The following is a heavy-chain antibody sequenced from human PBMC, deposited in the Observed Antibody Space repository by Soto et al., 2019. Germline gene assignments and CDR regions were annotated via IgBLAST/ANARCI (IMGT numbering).Heavy chain of an antibody. CDR2: IYYSGSS. Sequence: SETLSLTCSVSGGCITSSEYYWAWIRQPPGKGPQFVGTIYYSGSSYSNPSLKSRLSMSVDTSKNQFSLTMKSVTAADTGVYYCASHPLNWSYAVYWGPGVLLTVFS. CDR1: GGCITSSEYY. J-gene: IGHJ4*02. V-gene: IGHV4-39*01. CDR3: ASHPLNWSYAVY. D-gene: IGHD1-7*01.